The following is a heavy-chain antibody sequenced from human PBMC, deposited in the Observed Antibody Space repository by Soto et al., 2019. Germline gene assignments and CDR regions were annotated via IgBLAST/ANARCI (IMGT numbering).Heavy chain of an antibody. CDR2: TYYRSKWYN. Sequence: SQTLSLTCAISGDSVSSSSVTWNWIRQSPSRGLEWLGRTYYRSKWYNDYAESVKSRITINPDTSKNQFSLHLNSVTPEDAAVYYCVRDQVGSPGDYWSQGILVTVSS. J-gene: IGHJ4*02. D-gene: IGHD1-26*01. CDR1: GDSVSSSSVT. CDR3: VRDQVGSPGDY. V-gene: IGHV6-1*01.